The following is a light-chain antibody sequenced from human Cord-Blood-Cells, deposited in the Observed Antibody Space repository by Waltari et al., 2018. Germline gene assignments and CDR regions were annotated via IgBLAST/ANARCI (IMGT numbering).Light chain of an antibody. Sequence: DIQMTQSPSTLSASVGDRVTITCRASQSISSCLAWYQQKPGKAPKVLIYDASSLESGVPSRCSGSGSGTEFSLTISSLQPDDFATYYCQQYNSYSWTFGQGTKVEIK. J-gene: IGKJ1*01. CDR1: QSISSC. CDR2: DAS. V-gene: IGKV1-5*01. CDR3: QQYNSYSWT.